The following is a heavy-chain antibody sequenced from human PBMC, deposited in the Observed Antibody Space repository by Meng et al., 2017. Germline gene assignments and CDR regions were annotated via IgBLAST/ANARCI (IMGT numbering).Heavy chain of an antibody. J-gene: IGHJ4*02. Sequence: GESLKISCAASGFTFDDYVMSWVRQAPGKGLEWVSGINWNGGSTGYADSVKGRFTISRDNAKNSLYLQMNSLRAEDTALYYCARAILTGYYYFDYWGQGTLVTVSS. D-gene: IGHD3-9*01. V-gene: IGHV3-20*04. CDR1: GFTFDDYV. CDR2: INWNGGST. CDR3: ARAILTGYYYFDY.